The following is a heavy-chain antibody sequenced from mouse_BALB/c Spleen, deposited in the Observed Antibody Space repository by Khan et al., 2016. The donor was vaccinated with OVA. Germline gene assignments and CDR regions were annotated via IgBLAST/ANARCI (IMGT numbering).Heavy chain of an antibody. CDR1: GFTFSSYA. Sequence: EVELVESGGGLVKPGGSLKLSCAASGFTFSSYAVSWIRQTPEKRLEWVASINSGGSTYYPDSVKGRFTIPRDDARNSLYLQMSSLRSEGTTMYYCTRLVDYWGQGTSVTVSS. J-gene: IGHJ4*01. V-gene: IGHV5-6-5*01. CDR3: TRLVDY. CDR2: INSGGST.